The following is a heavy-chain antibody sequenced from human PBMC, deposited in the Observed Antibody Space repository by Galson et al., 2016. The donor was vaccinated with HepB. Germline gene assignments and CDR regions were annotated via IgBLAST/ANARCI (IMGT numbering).Heavy chain of an antibody. CDR3: AKGPGTYSVY. CDR1: GFTFASYA. Sequence: SLRLSCAASGFTFASYAMNWVRQAPGKGLEWVSAISGRGGRTYYVDSVKGRFTISRDNSQNTLYLHMNRLRADDTAVYYCAKGPGTYSVYWGQGTLVTVSS. V-gene: IGHV3-23*01. CDR2: ISGRGGRT. J-gene: IGHJ4*02.